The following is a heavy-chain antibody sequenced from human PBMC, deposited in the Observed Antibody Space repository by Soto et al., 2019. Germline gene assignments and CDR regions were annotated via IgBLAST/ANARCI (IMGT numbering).Heavy chain of an antibody. D-gene: IGHD6-13*01. CDR3: GRGGGRIAAAGNSRVGDY. V-gene: IGHV1-18*04. J-gene: IGHJ4*02. CDR1: GYTFTSYG. CDR2: ISAYNGNT. Sequence: QVQLVQSGAEVKKPGASVKVSCKASGYTFTSYGISWVRQAPGQGLEWMGWISAYNGNTNYAQKLQGRVTMTTDTATSTAYMELRGRRADDTAVYYCGRGGGRIAAAGNSRVGDYWGQGTLVTVSS.